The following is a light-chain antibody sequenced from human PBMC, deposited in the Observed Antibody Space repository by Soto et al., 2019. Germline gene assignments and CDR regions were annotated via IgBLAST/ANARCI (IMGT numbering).Light chain of an antibody. J-gene: IGLJ1*01. Sequence: QSVLTQPPSASGSPGQSVAISCTGTSSDVGGYNYVSWYQQHPGKAPKLMIYEVNKRPSGVPDRFSGSKSGNTASLTVSRLQAEDEDDYYCSSDAGSSNVFGTGTKVTVL. V-gene: IGLV2-8*01. CDR2: EVN. CDR1: SSDVGGYNY. CDR3: SSDAGSSNV.